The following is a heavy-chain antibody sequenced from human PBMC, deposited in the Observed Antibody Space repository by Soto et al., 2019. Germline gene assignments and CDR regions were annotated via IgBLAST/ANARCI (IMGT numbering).Heavy chain of an antibody. CDR2: ISGYNGNT. CDR1: GYTFTKYG. Sequence: ASVKVSCKTSGYTFTKYGISWLRQAPGQGLEWMGWISGYNGNTKYAHNLQGRVTMTTDTSTSTAYMELRSLRSDDTAVYYCARDRYDDYNWFAPWGQGTLVTVAS. CDR3: ARDRYDDYNWFAP. D-gene: IGHD3-16*01. V-gene: IGHV1-18*01. J-gene: IGHJ5*02.